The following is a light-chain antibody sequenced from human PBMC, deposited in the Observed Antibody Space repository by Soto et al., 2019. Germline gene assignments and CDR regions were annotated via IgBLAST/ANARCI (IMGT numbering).Light chain of an antibody. Sequence: EIVLTQSPGTLSLSPEERATLSCRASQSVSSDYLAWYQLKPGQAPRLLIYGASSRATGIPDRFSGSGSGTEFTLTIIRLEPADFAVYCCQQYDRSLHFTFGPGTNVDI. CDR2: GAS. CDR3: QQYDRSLHFT. J-gene: IGKJ3*01. CDR1: QSVSSDY. V-gene: IGKV3-20*01.